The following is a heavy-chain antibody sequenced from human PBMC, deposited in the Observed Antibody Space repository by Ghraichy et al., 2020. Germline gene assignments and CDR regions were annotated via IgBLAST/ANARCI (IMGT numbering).Heavy chain of an antibody. J-gene: IGHJ6*02. D-gene: IGHD3-10*01. CDR3: AKDMTSNYYGSGSYFGGFNYDGMDV. CDR1: GFTFSSYA. CDR2: ISGSGGST. V-gene: IGHV3-23*01. Sequence: GGSLRLSCAASGFTFSSYAMSWVRQAPGKGLEWVSAISGSGGSTYYADSVKGRFTISRDNSKNTLYLQMNSLRAEDTAVYYCAKDMTSNYYGSGSYFGGFNYDGMDVWGQGTTVTVSS.